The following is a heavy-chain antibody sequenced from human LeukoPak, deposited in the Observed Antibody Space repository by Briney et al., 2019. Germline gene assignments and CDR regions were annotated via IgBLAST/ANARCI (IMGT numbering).Heavy chain of an antibody. CDR1: GFTFSDYG. V-gene: IGHV3-30-3*01. CDR3: AKGGKWDVTPFDY. J-gene: IGHJ4*02. CDR2: MSYVGNNK. Sequence: GGSLRLSCAASGFTFSDYGVHWVRQAPGKGLEWVAVMSYVGNNKYYADSVKGRFTISRDNSKNTLYLQVNSLRAEDTAVYYCAKGGKWDVTPFDYWGQGTLVTVSS. D-gene: IGHD1-26*01.